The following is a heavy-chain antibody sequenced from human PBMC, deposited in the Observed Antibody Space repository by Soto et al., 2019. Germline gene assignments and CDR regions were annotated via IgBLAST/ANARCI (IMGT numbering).Heavy chain of an antibody. D-gene: IGHD1-1*01. J-gene: IGHJ4*02. CDR2: ISAYNGNT. V-gene: IGHV1-18*01. CDR3: ARDRSTHDY. CDR1: GYTFTDYG. Sequence: QGQLVQSGVEVKKPGASVKVSCKASGYTFTDYGISWVRQAPGQGLEWMGWISAYNGNTNYAQNLQDRVTMTTDTATSTAYMELRSLRSDDTAVYYCARDRSTHDYCGQGTLIAVSS.